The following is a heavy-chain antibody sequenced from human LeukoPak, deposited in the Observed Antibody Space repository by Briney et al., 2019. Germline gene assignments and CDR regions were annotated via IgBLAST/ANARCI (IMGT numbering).Heavy chain of an antibody. CDR1: GFSFSDYY. V-gene: IGHV3-11*01. Sequence: GGSLGLSCEVSGFSFSDYYMTWIRQAPGKGLEWIAYISSSSHMIYYADSVKGRFTISRDNAKNSLYLQINRLRAEDTAVYYCGRDGSGSPDYWGQGTLVTVSS. CDR3: GRDGSGSPDY. CDR2: ISSSSHMI. D-gene: IGHD1-26*01. J-gene: IGHJ4*02.